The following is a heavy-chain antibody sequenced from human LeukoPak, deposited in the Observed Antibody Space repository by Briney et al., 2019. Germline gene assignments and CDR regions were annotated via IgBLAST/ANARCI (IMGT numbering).Heavy chain of an antibody. CDR3: ARDQSAGYSSAGSNSWGRLGG. J-gene: IGHJ4*02. D-gene: IGHD6-19*01. CDR1: GFTFSSFA. CDR2: ISYDGSSK. V-gene: IGHV3-30-3*01. Sequence: GGSLRLSCAASGFTFSSFAMHWVRQAPGKGLGWVAVISYDGSSKYYADSVKGRFTISRDNSKNTLDLQMNSLRAEDTAVYYCARDQSAGYSSAGSNSWGRLGGWGQGTLVTASS.